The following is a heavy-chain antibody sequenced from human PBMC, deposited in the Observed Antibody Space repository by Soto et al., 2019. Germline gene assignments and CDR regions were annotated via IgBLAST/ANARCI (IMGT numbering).Heavy chain of an antibody. CDR1: EVTIGSHG. CDR3: ARLQYTVVTALDI. CDR2: IYHTVNT. D-gene: IGHD2-15*01. J-gene: IGHJ3*02. V-gene: IGHV4-59*11. Sequence: PSETLSLTCSVSEVTIGSHGWSWIRQAPGKGPELVGYIYHTVNTNYNPDLKSRVTISMDTSENQLSLQLSSVTAADTAVYYCARLQYTVVTALDIWGQGTMVTV.